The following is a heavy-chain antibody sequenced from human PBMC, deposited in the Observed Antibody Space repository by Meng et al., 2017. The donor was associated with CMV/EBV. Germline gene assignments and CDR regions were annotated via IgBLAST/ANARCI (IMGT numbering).Heavy chain of an antibody. J-gene: IGHJ6*02. D-gene: IGHD2-15*01. V-gene: IGHV3-48*04. CDR2: ISSSSSTI. CDR3: ARDEARVVDYYYYYGMDV. CDR1: GFTFSSYS. Sequence: GESLKISCAASGFTFSSYSMNWVRQAPGKGLEWVSYISSSSSTIYYADSVKGRFTISRDNAKNSLYLQMNSLRAEDTAVYYWARDEARVVDYYYYYGMDVWGQGTTVTVSS.